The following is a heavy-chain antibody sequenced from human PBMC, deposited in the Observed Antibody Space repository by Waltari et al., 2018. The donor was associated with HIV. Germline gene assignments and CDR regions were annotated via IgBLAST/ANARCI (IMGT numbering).Heavy chain of an antibody. CDR3: ARDYWADCYSMLQY. CDR2: MSSSSSTI. V-gene: IGHV3-48*04. Sequence: EVQLVESGGGLVQPGGSLRLSCAAPGFTFSTYSMNWVRQAPGEGLWWVYNMSSSSSTIYYADSGRGGSTIPIYNAKNALYLQMNSLRAEDTAVYYCARDYWADCYSMLQYWGQGTLVTVSS. D-gene: IGHD2-21*02. CDR1: GFTFSTYS. J-gene: IGHJ4*02.